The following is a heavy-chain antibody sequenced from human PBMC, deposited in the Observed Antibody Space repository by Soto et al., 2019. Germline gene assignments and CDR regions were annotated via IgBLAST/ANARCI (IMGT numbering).Heavy chain of an antibody. Sequence: QVQLQESGPGLVKPSETLSLTCPVSGGSMSSYYWSWIRQPPGKGLEWIGYIYYSWSTNYNPALNSRVTISVDTSKQQFSLKLSSVTAADTAVYYCARDLTAGRAVDSWGQGTMVTVPS. CDR1: GGSMSSYY. CDR2: IYYSWST. J-gene: IGHJ3*02. D-gene: IGHD6-19*01. CDR3: ARDLTAGRAVDS. V-gene: IGHV4-59*01.